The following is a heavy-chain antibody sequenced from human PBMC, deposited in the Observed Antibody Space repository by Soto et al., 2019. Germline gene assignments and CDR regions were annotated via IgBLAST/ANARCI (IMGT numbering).Heavy chain of an antibody. CDR3: AKVQQLVAYYYGMDV. J-gene: IGHJ6*02. Sequence: PGGPLSPPFQPPGFTFSGYDMSGVRKAPGKGREWVSAISGSGGSTYYADSVKGRFTISRDNSKNTLYRQMNSLRAEDTAVYYCAKVQQLVAYYYGMDVWGQGITVTVSS. V-gene: IGHV3-23*01. CDR1: GFTFSGYD. CDR2: ISGSGGST. D-gene: IGHD6-13*01.